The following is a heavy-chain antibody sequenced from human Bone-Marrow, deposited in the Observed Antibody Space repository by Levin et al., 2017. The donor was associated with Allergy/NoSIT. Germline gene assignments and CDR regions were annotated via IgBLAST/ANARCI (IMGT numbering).Heavy chain of an antibody. CDR1: GFTFSSYG. CDR2: ISYDGSNK. Sequence: GESLKISCATSGFTFSSYGMHWVRQAPGKGLEWVAVISYDGSNKYYADSVKGRFTISRDNSKNTLYLQMNSLRAEDTAVYYCAKDYRWGNHEEKVVVITTAYYWGQGTLVTVSS. D-gene: IGHD3-22*01. J-gene: IGHJ4*02. CDR3: AKDYRWGNHEEKVVVITTAYY. V-gene: IGHV3-30*18.